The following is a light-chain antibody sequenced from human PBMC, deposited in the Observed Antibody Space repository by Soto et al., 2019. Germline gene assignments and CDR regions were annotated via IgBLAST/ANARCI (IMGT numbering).Light chain of an antibody. V-gene: IGLV2-14*01. CDR3: SSYTSSSSLGV. CDR2: DVS. J-gene: IGLJ2*01. CDR1: TSDVGGYNY. Sequence: QSALTQPASVSGSPGQSITIACTGTTSDVGGYNYVAWYQQHPGKAPKLMIFDVSRRPSVISYRFSGSKSGNTASLTISGLQAEDEADYYCSSYTSSSSLGVLGVGTKLPVL.